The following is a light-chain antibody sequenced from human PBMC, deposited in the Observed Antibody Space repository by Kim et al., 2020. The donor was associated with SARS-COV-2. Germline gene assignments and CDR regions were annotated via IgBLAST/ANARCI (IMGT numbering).Light chain of an antibody. Sequence: LAPGERAPLSCRASQSVSSYLAWYQQKPGQAPRLLIYDASNRATGIPARFSVSGSGTDFTLTISSLEPEDFAVYYCQQRSNWPMYTFGQGTKLEI. J-gene: IGKJ2*01. CDR1: QSVSSY. CDR2: DAS. V-gene: IGKV3-11*01. CDR3: QQRSNWPMYT.